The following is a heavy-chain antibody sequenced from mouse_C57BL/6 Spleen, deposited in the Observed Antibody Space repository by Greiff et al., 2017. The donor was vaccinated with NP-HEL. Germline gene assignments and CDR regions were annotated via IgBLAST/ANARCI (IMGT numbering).Heavy chain of an antibody. V-gene: IGHV5-17*01. J-gene: IGHJ3*01. CDR1: GFTFSDYG. Sequence: EVHLVESGGGLVKPGGSLKLSCAASGFTFSDYGMHWVRQAPEKGLEWVAYISSGSSTIYYADTVKGRFTISRDNAKNTLFLQMTSLRSEDTAMYYCASSYYDYLAYWGQGTLVTVSA. CDR2: ISSGSSTI. D-gene: IGHD2-4*01. CDR3: ASSYYDYLAY.